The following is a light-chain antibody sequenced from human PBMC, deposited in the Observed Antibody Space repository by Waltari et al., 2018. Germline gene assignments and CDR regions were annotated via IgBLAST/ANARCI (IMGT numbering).Light chain of an antibody. CDR3: SSYISSSTLEV. CDR2: DVS. J-gene: IGLJ3*02. CDR1: SSDVGGHNY. Sequence: QSALTQPASVSGPPGQSLTISCTGTSSDVGGHNYVSWSQQHPGKVPKLMIFDVSNRPSVVSNRFSGCKSGNTASLTISGLQAEDEADYYCSSYISSSTLEVFGGGTRLTVL. V-gene: IGLV2-14*03.